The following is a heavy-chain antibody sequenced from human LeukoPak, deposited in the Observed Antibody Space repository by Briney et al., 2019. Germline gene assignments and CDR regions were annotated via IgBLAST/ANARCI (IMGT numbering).Heavy chain of an antibody. CDR1: GFTFSSYG. V-gene: IGHV3-23*01. J-gene: IGHJ4*02. CDR3: AKVAYGSGSYYSFDY. Sequence: PGGSLRLSCAASGFTFSSYGMSWVRQAPGKGLEWVSAISGSGGSTYYADSVKGRFTISRDNSKNTLYLQMNSLRAEDTAVYYCAKVAYGSGSYYSFDYWGQGTLVTVSS. CDR2: ISGSGGST. D-gene: IGHD3-10*01.